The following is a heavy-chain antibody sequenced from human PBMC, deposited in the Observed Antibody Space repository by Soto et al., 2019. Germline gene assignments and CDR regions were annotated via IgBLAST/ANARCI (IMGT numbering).Heavy chain of an antibody. J-gene: IGHJ3*02. CDR3: IHTNADCTNGVCYDAFDI. Sequence: SETLSLTCAVYGGSFSGYYWSWIRQPPGKGLEWIGEINHSGSTNYNPSLKIRVTISVDTSKNQFSLKLSSVTAADTAVYYCIHTNADCTNGVCYDAFDIWGQGTMVTVSS. V-gene: IGHV4-34*01. D-gene: IGHD2-8*01. CDR2: INHSGST. CDR1: GGSFSGYY.